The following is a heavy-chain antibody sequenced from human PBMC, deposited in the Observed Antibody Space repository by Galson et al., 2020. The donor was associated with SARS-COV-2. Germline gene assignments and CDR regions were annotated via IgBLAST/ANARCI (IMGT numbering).Heavy chain of an antibody. CDR3: ARVWERGFSYGNWFYP. CDR1: GYTFTNYD. V-gene: IGHV1-8*01. CDR2: MNPKSGNT. Sequence: ASVKVSCKASGYTFTNYDINWVRQATGEGLEWMGWMNPKSGNTGYVQKFQGRVTMTRDTSTSTAYMELSSLRSEDTGVYYCARVWERGFSYGNWFYPWGQGTLVTVSA. J-gene: IGHJ5*02. D-gene: IGHD5-18*01.